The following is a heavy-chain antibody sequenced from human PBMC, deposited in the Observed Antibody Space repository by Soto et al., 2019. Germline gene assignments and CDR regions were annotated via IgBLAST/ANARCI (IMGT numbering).Heavy chain of an antibody. Sequence: ASVKVSCKASGYTFTSYGISWVRQAPGQGLEWMGWISAYNGNTNYAQKLQGRVTMTTDTSTSTASLELRSLRSDDTAVHYCAIMNVAYYDILSRTNYYFDYWGQGTLVTVSS. J-gene: IGHJ4*02. CDR1: GYTFTSYG. CDR3: AIMNVAYYDILSRTNYYFDY. D-gene: IGHD3-9*01. V-gene: IGHV1-18*01. CDR2: ISAYNGNT.